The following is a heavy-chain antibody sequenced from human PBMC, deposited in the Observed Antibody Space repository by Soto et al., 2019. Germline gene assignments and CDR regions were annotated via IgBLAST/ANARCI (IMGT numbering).Heavy chain of an antibody. D-gene: IGHD2-21*01. V-gene: IGHV5-51*01. CDR2: IYPGDSDT. J-gene: IGHJ4*02. Sequence: PGESLKISCKGSGYSFFTYWIGWVRQMPGKGLEWMGIIYPGDSDTRYSPSFQGQVTISADRSINAAYLQWSSLKASDTAMYYCARHYEYSRPPDYWGQGTLVTVSS. CDR1: GYSFFTYW. CDR3: ARHYEYSRPPDY.